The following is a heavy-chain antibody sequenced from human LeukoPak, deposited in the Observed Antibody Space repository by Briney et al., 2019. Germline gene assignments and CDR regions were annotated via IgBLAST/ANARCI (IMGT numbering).Heavy chain of an antibody. J-gene: IGHJ4*02. D-gene: IGHD6-19*01. Sequence: GASVKVSCKASGYTFTSYYMYWVRQAPGQGLEWMGIINPSGGSTSYAQKFQGRVTMTRDTSTSTVYLELSSLRSEDTAVYFCARKYSSGWDFDYWGQGTLVTVSS. CDR3: ARKYSSGWDFDY. CDR1: GYTFTSYY. V-gene: IGHV1-46*01. CDR2: INPSGGST.